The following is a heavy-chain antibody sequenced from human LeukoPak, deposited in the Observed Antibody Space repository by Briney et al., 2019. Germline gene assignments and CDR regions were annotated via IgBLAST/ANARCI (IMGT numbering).Heavy chain of an antibody. V-gene: IGHV1-2*02. J-gene: IGHJ4*02. Sequence: ASVKVSCKASGYTFTGYYMHWVRQAPGQGLEWMGWINPNSGGTNYAQKFQGRVTMTRDTSISTAYMELSRLRSDDTAVYYCARGIMVRGVLFDYWGQGTLVTVPS. CDR1: GYTFTGYY. CDR3: ARGIMVRGVLFDY. D-gene: IGHD3-10*01. CDR2: INPNSGGT.